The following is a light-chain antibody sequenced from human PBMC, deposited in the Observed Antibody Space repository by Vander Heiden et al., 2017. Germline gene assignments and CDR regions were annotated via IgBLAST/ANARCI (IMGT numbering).Light chain of an antibody. Sequence: QSILPQPPSASGTPGPRVPIYCSGSSSNIGAGHVNWYQQLPGAAPKVRIYGTSQRPSGVADRFSGSKSGTSATLAISGLRSDNEADYYCASWDDSLSVVLFGGGTRLTVL. V-gene: IGLV1-47*01. J-gene: IGLJ3*02. CDR2: GTS. CDR1: SSNIGAGH. CDR3: ASWDDSLSVVL.